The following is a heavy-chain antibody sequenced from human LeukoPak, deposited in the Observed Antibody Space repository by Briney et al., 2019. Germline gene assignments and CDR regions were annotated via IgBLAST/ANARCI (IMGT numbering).Heavy chain of an antibody. CDR1: GGSISSYY. CDR3: ASSTGTTGRYYFDY. Sequence: SETLSLTCTVSGGSISSYYWSWIRQPPGKGLEWIGYIYYSGSTNYNPSLKSRVTISVDTSKNQFSLKLSSVTAADTAVYYCASSTGTTGRYYFDYWGQGTLVTVSS. V-gene: IGHV4-59*01. J-gene: IGHJ4*02. D-gene: IGHD1-7*01. CDR2: IYYSGST.